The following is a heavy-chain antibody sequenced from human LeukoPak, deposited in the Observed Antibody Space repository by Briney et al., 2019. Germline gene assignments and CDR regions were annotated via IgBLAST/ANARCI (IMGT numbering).Heavy chain of an antibody. CDR3: VKDRGYNFSGMDV. CDR1: GFTFMNYG. J-gene: IGHJ6*02. CDR2: ISYDGRRK. D-gene: IGHD2-2*02. Sequence: QPGGSLRLSCAPSGFTFMNYGIHWVRQAPGKGLEWVAVISYDGRRKHYADPVKGRFTISRDNSKNTLYLQVNNLRFEDTAVYFSVKDRGYNFSGMDVWGQGTTVTVSS. V-gene: IGHV3-30*18.